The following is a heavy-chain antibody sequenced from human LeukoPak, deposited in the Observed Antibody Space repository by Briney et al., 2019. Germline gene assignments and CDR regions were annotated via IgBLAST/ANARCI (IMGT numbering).Heavy chain of an antibody. Sequence: GRSLRLSCAASGFTFSTYAMHWVRQAPGKGLEWVAVISYDGSNKYYADSVKGRFTISRDNSKNTLYLQLNSLRAEDTAVYYCAKSPGRYCSGGSCYSYWGQGTLVTVSS. CDR1: GFTFSTYA. D-gene: IGHD2-15*01. CDR2: ISYDGSNK. J-gene: IGHJ4*02. CDR3: AKSPGRYCSGGSCYSY. V-gene: IGHV3-30*18.